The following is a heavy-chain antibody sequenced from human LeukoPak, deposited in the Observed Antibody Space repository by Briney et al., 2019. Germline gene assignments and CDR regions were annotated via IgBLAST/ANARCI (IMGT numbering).Heavy chain of an antibody. Sequence: GGSLRLSCAASGFTFSTYTMTWVRQAPGKELEWVSSISTGGDMTYYADSVQGRFTITRDNSKNTLYLQMNSLRPEDTAVYYCAVSLLSDAFDIWGQGTMVTVSS. V-gene: IGHV3-23*01. CDR3: AVSLLSDAFDI. CDR1: GFTFSTYT. CDR2: ISTGGDMT. J-gene: IGHJ3*02.